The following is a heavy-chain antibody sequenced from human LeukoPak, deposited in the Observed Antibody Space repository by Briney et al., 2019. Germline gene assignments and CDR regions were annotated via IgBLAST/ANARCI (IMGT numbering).Heavy chain of an antibody. V-gene: IGHV1-69*04. D-gene: IGHD3-10*01. CDR2: IIPILGIA. CDR1: GGTFSSYA. CDR3: ATSPPYYGSGSLGY. J-gene: IGHJ4*02. Sequence: SVTVSCKASGGTFSSYAISWVRQAPGQGLEWMGRIIPILGIANYAQKFQGRVTITADKSTSTAYMELSSLRSEDTAVYYCATSPPYYGSGSLGYWGQGTLVTVSS.